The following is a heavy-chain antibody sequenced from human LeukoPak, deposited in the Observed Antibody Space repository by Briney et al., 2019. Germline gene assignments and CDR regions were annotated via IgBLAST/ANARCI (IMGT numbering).Heavy chain of an antibody. CDR1: GFTFGDYA. CDR2: IRSKAYGGTT. J-gene: IGHJ4*02. D-gene: IGHD4-17*01. CDR3: TGRTVTHLDY. V-gene: IGHV3-49*03. Sequence: QSGRSLRLSCTASGFTFGDYAMSWFRQAPGKGLEWVGFIRSKAYGGTTEYAASVKGRFTISRDDSKSIAYLQMNSLKTEDTAVYYCTGRTVTHLDYWGQGTLVTVSS.